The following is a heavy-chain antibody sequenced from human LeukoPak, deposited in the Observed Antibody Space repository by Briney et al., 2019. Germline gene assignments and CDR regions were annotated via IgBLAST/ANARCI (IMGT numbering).Heavy chain of an antibody. Sequence: GASVKVSCKASGYTFTSYGISWVRQAPGQGLEWMGRINPNSGGTNYAQKFQGRVTMTRDTSISTAYMELSRLRSDDTAVYYCARGYGHRPDYWSQGTLVTVSS. V-gene: IGHV1-2*06. J-gene: IGHJ4*02. CDR1: GYTFTSYG. D-gene: IGHD5-18*01. CDR2: INPNSGGT. CDR3: ARGYGHRPDY.